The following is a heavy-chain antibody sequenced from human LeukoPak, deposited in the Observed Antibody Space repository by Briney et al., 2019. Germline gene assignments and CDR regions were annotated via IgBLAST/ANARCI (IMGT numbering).Heavy chain of an antibody. CDR2: IKEDGSEK. Sequence: GGSLRLSCAASGYTFSSSWMSWVRQAPGKGLEWVANIKEDGSEKTSVDAVTGRFTISSDKDETTQYLQLHSLSAEDTAAHFCARGGGRHVEYWGQGNLVTVSS. CDR1: GYTFSSSW. D-gene: IGHD2/OR15-2a*01. V-gene: IGHV3-7*05. J-gene: IGHJ4*02. CDR3: ARGGGRHVEY.